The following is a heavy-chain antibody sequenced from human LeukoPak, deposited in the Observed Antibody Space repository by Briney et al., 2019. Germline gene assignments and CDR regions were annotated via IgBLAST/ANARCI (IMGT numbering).Heavy chain of an antibody. CDR3: ARDENWVFDY. J-gene: IGHJ4*02. Sequence: GGSLRLSCAASGFTFNSYSMNWVRQAPGKGLEWVSYIGISSSSLSYADSVKGRLTISRDDAKNSLYLQINSLRAEDTAVYYCARDENWVFDYWGQGILVTVSS. CDR1: GFTFNSYS. D-gene: IGHD3-16*01. V-gene: IGHV3-48*01. CDR2: IGISSSSL.